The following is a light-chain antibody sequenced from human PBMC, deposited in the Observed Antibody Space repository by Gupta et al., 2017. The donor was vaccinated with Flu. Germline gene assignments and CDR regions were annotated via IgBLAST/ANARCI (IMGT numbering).Light chain of an antibody. J-gene: IGKJ4*01. Sequence: SSLSASVGDRVTITCRASQSISSYLNWYQQKPGKAPKLLIYAASSWQRGVTSRFSGSGSGTDFTLTISSRQPEDFATYYCQQSYSNLALTFGGGTKVEIK. CDR2: AAS. CDR1: QSISSY. V-gene: IGKV1-39*01. CDR3: QQSYSNLALT.